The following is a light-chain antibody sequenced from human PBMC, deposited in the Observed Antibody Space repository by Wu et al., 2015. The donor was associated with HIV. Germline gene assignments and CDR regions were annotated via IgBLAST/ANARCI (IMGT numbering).Light chain of an antibody. CDR1: QTVSSNY. Sequence: EIVMTQTPAALSVSPGERVTLSCRASQTVSSNYLAWYRQKPGQAPRLLIYDASNRATGIPARFSGSGSGTDFTLTISRLEPEDFAVYYCQQYGSSPLTFGGGTKVEIK. V-gene: IGKV3-20*01. CDR2: DAS. J-gene: IGKJ4*01. CDR3: QQYGSSPLT.